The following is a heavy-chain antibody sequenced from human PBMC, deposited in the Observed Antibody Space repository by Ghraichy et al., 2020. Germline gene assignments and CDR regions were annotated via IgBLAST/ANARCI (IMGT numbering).Heavy chain of an antibody. D-gene: IGHD3-10*01. CDR2: INHSGST. CDR3: ARPITMVRGVISPYYYGMDV. Sequence: ESLNISCAVYGGSFSGYYWSWIRQPPGKGLEWIGEINHSGSTNYNPSLKSRVTISVDTSKNQFSLKLSSVTAADTAVYYCARPITMVRGVISPYYYGMDVWGQGTTVTVSS. J-gene: IGHJ6*02. CDR1: GGSFSGYY. V-gene: IGHV4-34*01.